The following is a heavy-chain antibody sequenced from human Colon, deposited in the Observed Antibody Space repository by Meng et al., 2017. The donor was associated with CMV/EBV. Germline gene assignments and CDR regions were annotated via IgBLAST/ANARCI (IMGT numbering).Heavy chain of an antibody. CDR1: GFSLTNKLNS. V-gene: IGHV2-5*02. D-gene: IGHD6-6*01. CDR3: VHRYSSSSGEVS. CDR2: IHGDDTE. J-gene: IGHJ5*02. Sequence: QSTVTESVPPLGKPTQTLTLTCTFSGFSLTNKLNSLGWIRQSPGKALEWLALIHGDDTEQYSPSLQSRLSATRDTSKNQVVLTLTDMDPVDTATYYCVHRYSSSSGEVSWGQGTLVTVSS.